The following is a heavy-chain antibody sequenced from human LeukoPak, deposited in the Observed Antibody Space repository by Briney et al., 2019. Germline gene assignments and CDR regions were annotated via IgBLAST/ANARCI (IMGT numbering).Heavy chain of an antibody. CDR2: IYYSGST. J-gene: IGHJ5*02. D-gene: IGHD6-13*01. V-gene: IGHV4-39*01. CDR3: ARPGSFNNWFDP. Sequence: PSETLSLTCTVSGGSISSSSYYWGWIRQPPGQGLEWIGSIYYSGSTYYNPSLKSRVTISVDTSKNQFSLKLSSVTAADTAVYYCARPGSFNNWFDPWGQGTPVTVSS. CDR1: GGSISSSSYY.